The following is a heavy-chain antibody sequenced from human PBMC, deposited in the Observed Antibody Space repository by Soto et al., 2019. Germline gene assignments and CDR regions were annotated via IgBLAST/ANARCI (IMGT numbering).Heavy chain of an antibody. CDR1: GFSLTTHAVG. J-gene: IGHJ4*02. D-gene: IGHD3-10*01. Sequence: QITLKESGPTLVKPTQTLTLTCTFSGFSLTTHAVGVGWIRQPPGKALEWLALVYWDDDKRYNIFLRSRLAITKDTSKNQLVLTMTNMDPVDTATYYCAHAAFGEFVGSFGYWGQGTLVTVSS. V-gene: IGHV2-5*02. CDR2: VYWDDDK. CDR3: AHAAFGEFVGSFGY.